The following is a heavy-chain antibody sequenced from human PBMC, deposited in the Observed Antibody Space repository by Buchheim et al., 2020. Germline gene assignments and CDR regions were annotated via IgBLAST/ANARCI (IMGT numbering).Heavy chain of an antibody. CDR1: GYTFTSYY. D-gene: IGHD5-12*01. J-gene: IGHJ4*02. CDR3: ATLSGRGPKGGLRFRGDFDY. V-gene: IGHV1-46*03. Sequence: QVQLVQSGAEVKKPGASVKVSCKASGYTFTSYYMHWVRQAPGQGLEWMGIINPSGGSTSYAQKFQGRVTMTRDTSTSTVYMELSSLRSEDTAVYYCATLSGRGPKGGLRFRGDFDYWGQGTL. CDR2: INPSGGST.